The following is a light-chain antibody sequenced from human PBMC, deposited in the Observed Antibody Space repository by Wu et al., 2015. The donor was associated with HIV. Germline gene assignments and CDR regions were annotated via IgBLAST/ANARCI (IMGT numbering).Light chain of an antibody. V-gene: IGKV3-11*01. J-gene: IGKJ5*01. CDR2: DAS. Sequence: DIVLTQSPATLSLSPGERATLSCRASESVSVYLAWFLQKPGQAPSLLIYDASTRATGIPARFSGSGSGTDFTLTISSLEPEDFGVYYCQQYSSSPITFGPGTRL. CDR3: QQYSSSPIT. CDR1: ESVSVY.